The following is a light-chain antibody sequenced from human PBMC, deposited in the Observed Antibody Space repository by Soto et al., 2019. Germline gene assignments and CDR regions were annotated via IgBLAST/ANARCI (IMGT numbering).Light chain of an antibody. CDR3: AAWDDSLNGPV. Sequence: QSVLTQPPSASAAPGQRVTISCSGSSSNIGSNAVNWYQHFPGTAPKLLLFANDRRPSGVPDRVSGSTSGTSASLAISGLQSGDEADYYCAAWDDSLNGPVFGGGTKLNVL. V-gene: IGLV1-44*01. J-gene: IGLJ2*01. CDR1: SSNIGSNA. CDR2: AND.